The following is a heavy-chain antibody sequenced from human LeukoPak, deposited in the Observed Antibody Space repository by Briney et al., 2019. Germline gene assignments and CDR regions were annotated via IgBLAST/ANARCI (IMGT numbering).Heavy chain of an antibody. V-gene: IGHV4-4*07. CDR1: GGSISSYY. Sequence: SETLSLTCTVSGGSISSYYWSWIRQPAGKGLEWIGRIYTSGSTNYNPSLKSRVTMSVDTSKNQFSLKLTSVTAADTAVYFCARRSDSGSDDGEDYFDYWGQGTLVTVSS. CDR3: ARRSDSGSDDGEDYFDY. D-gene: IGHD1-26*01. J-gene: IGHJ4*02. CDR2: IYTSGST.